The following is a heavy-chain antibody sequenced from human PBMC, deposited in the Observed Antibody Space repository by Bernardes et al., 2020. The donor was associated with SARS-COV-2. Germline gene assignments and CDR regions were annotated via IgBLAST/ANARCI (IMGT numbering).Heavy chain of an antibody. J-gene: IGHJ4*02. CDR2: IYYSGST. V-gene: IGHV4-59*11. CDR3: ARGFDY. Sequence: LSLTCTVSGGSITSHYWTWIRQPPGKGLEWIGYIYYSGSTNYNPSLKSRVTISVDTSKNQFSLKLSSVTAADTAVYYCARGFDYWGQGTLVTVSS. CDR1: GGSITSHY.